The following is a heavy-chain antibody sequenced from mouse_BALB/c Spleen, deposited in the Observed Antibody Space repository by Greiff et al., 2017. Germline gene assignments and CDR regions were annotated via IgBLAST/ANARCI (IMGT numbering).Heavy chain of an antibody. Sequence: EVMLVESGGGLVKPGGSLKLSCAASGFAFSSYDMSWVRQTPEKRLEWVAYISSGGGSTYYPDTVKGRFTISRDNAKNTLYLQMSSLKSEDTAMYYCARNGYYYYAMDYWGQGTSVTVSS. V-gene: IGHV5-12-1*01. CDR3: ARNGYYYYAMDY. J-gene: IGHJ4*01. CDR1: GFAFSSYD. CDR2: ISSGGGST. D-gene: IGHD2-3*01.